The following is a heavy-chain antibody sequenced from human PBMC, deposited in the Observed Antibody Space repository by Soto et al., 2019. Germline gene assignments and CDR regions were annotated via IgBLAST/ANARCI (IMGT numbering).Heavy chain of an antibody. Sequence: GGSLRLSCAASGFTFDDYTMHWVRQAPGKGLEWVSLISWDGGSTYYADSVKGRFTISRDNSKNSLYLQMNSLRTEDSAFDYLASDGDGSSDSCYDAFDIWGQGTMVTVSS. CDR2: ISWDGGST. V-gene: IGHV3-43*01. J-gene: IGHJ3*02. CDR3: ASDGDGSSDSCYDAFDI. CDR1: GFTFDDYT. D-gene: IGHD2-2*01.